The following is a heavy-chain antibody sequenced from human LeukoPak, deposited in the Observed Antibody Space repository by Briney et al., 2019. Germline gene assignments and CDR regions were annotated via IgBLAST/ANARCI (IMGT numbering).Heavy chain of an antibody. D-gene: IGHD2-21*02. J-gene: IGHJ4*02. CDR2: INPSGGGT. CDR3: ARDCCGGDSNFDY. Sequence: ASVKVSCKASGYTFTDYFIHWVRQTPGQGLEWIGRINPSGGGTRYAAKFHGRVTMTRDTSTNTAYMEVSSLTSEDMAMFYCARDCCGGDSNFDYWGQGTLVTVSS. CDR1: GYTFTDYF. V-gene: IGHV1-46*01.